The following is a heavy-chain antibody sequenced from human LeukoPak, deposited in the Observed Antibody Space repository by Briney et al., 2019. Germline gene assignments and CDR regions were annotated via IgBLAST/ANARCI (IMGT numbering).Heavy chain of an antibody. CDR3: ARLYCGGDCYSAGSFDY. CDR1: GYSFTTYW. J-gene: IGHJ4*02. D-gene: IGHD2-21*02. Sequence: GESLKISCKNSGYSFTTYWIGWVRQMPGKGLEWMGIIYPGDSDTRYSPSFQGQVTISADKSISTAYLQWSSLKASDTAMYYCARLYCGGDCYSAGSFDYWGQGTLVTVSS. CDR2: IYPGDSDT. V-gene: IGHV5-51*01.